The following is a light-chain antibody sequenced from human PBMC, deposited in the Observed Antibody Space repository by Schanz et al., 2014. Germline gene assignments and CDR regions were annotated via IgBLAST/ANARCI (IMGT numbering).Light chain of an antibody. V-gene: IGLV1-40*01. J-gene: IGLJ3*02. CDR1: SSNIGAGYD. CDR3: SSYTSFGTRV. Sequence: QSVLTQPPSVSGAPGQRVTISCTGSSSNIGAGYDVHWYQLLPGTAPKLLIYANTNRPSGVPDRFSGSKSGTSASLAITGLQTEDEADYYCSSYTSFGTRVFGGGTKLTVL. CDR2: ANT.